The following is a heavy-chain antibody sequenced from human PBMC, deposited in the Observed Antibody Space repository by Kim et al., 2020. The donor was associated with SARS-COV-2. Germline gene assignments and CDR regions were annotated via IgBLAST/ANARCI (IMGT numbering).Heavy chain of an antibody. J-gene: IGHJ4*02. D-gene: IGHD3-10*01. CDR2: ISSSSSYI. V-gene: IGHV3-21*01. CDR1: GFTFSSYS. CDR3: AGRLGSGSYYYY. Sequence: GGSLRLSCAASGFTFSSYSMNWVRQAPGKGLEWVSSISSSSSYIYYADSVKGRFTISRDNAKNSLYLQMNSLRAEDTAVYYCAGRLGSGSYYYYWGQGTLVTVSS.